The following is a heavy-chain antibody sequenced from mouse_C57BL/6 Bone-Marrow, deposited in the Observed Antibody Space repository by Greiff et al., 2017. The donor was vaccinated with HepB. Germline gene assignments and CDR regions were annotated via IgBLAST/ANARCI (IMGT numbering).Heavy chain of an antibody. J-gene: IGHJ1*03. CDR2: ISSGSSTI. CDR3: ARRYGDV. Sequence: EVQLVESGGGLVKPGGSLKLSCAASGFTFSDYGMHWVRQAPEKGLEWVAYISSGSSTIYYADTVKGRFTISRDNAKNTLVLQMTSLRSEDTAMYYCARRYGDVWGTGTTVTVSS. V-gene: IGHV5-17*01. CDR1: GFTFSDYG.